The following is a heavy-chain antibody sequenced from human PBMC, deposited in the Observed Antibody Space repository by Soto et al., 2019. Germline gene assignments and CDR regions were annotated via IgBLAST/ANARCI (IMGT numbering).Heavy chain of an antibody. CDR2: IYHSGST. J-gene: IGHJ5*02. Sequence: PSETLSLTCAVSGYSISSGYYWGWIRQPPRKGLEWIGSIYHSGSTYYNPSLKSRVTISVDTSKNQFSLKLSSVTAADTTLYYCARDGFLEWLLYGEVTANWFGPWGQGTLVTVCS. CDR1: GYSISSGYY. V-gene: IGHV4-38-2*02. CDR3: ARDGFLEWLLYGEVTANWFGP. D-gene: IGHD3-3*01.